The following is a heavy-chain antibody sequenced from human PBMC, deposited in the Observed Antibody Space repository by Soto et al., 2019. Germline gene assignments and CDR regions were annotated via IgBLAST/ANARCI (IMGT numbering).Heavy chain of an antibody. CDR3: ARDSSSPVVIFDY. D-gene: IGHD6-6*01. V-gene: IGHV3-66*01. Sequence: GGSLRLSCAASGFTVSSNYMSWVHQAPGKGLEWVSVIYSGGSTYYADSVKGRFTISRDNSKNTLYLQMNSLRAEDTAVYYCARDSSSPVVIFDYWGQGTLVTVSS. J-gene: IGHJ4*02. CDR1: GFTVSSNY. CDR2: IYSGGST.